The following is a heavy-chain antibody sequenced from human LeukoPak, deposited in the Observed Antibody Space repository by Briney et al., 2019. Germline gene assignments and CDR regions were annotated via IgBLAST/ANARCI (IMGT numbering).Heavy chain of an antibody. CDR1: GYTFNDYA. CDR2: INTNTGNP. J-gene: IGHJ4*02. CDR3: ARVSHCSSGSCLSPPLVY. V-gene: IGHV7-4-1*02. D-gene: IGHD2-15*01. Sequence: ASVKVSCKASGYTFNDYAMNWVRQAPGQGLEWMGWINTNTGNPTYAQGFTGRFVFFLDTSVNTAYLQISSLQTEDTAVYYCARVSHCSSGSCLSPPLVYWGQGTLVTVSS.